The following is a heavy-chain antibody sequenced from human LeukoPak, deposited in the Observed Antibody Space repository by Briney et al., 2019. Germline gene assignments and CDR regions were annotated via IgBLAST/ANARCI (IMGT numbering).Heavy chain of an antibody. Sequence: KPGGPLRLSCAASGFPFSNAWMTCVPQAPGKGLEWVGRIKTKTDGGATDYAAPVKGRVTISRDDSKNTLYLQMNSLKTEDTAVYYCTSTLGYWGQGTLVTVSS. V-gene: IGHV3-15*01. D-gene: IGHD1-1*01. CDR1: GFPFSNAW. J-gene: IGHJ4*02. CDR3: TSTLGY. CDR2: IKTKTDGGAT.